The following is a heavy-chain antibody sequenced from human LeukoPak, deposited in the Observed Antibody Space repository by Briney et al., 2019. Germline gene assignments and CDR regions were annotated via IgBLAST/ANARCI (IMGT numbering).Heavy chain of an antibody. CDR2: ISGSGGST. V-gene: IGHV3-23*01. D-gene: IGHD2-2*01. J-gene: IGHJ4*02. CDR3: AKARGRYCRSTSCSGDY. CDR1: GFTFSSYA. Sequence: PGGSLRLSCAASGFTFSSYAMSWVRQAPGKGLEWVSAISGSGGSTYYADSVKGRFTISRDNSKNTLYLQMNSLRAEDTAVYYCAKARGRYCRSTSCSGDYWRQGTMVTVCS.